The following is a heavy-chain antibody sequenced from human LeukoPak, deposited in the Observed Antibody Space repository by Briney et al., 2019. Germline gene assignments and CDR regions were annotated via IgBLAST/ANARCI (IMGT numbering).Heavy chain of an antibody. Sequence: PGGSLRLSCAASGFTFSAYTMYWVRQAPGKGLEWVAVISYDGSNKYYADSVKGRFTISRDNSKNTLYLQMNSLRAEDTAVYYCARDRELRNWFDPWGQGTLVTVSS. CDR3: ARDRELRNWFDP. CDR2: ISYDGSNK. D-gene: IGHD3-3*01. V-gene: IGHV3-30*04. J-gene: IGHJ5*02. CDR1: GFTFSAYT.